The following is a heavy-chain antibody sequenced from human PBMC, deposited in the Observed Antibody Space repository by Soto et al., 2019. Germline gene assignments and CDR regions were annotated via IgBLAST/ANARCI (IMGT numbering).Heavy chain of an antibody. D-gene: IGHD3-10*01. CDR3: SSAVSYGSGSYYKSYYYYGMDV. CDR1: GGSIRSYY. Sequence: SETLSLTCAVSGGSIRSYYWSWIRQPPGKGLERIGYIYYSGSTNYNPSLKSRVTISVDKSKNQFSLKLSSVTAAVSAVYYCSSAVSYGSGSYYKSYYYYGMDVWGQGTTVTVSS. J-gene: IGHJ6*02. CDR2: IYYSGST. V-gene: IGHV4-59*12.